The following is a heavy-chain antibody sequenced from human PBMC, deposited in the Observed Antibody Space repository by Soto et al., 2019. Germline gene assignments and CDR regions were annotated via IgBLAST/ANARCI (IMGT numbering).Heavy chain of an antibody. CDR3: VKDGSSGWPYFDDMDV. V-gene: IGHV3-30*18. J-gene: IGHJ6*02. Sequence: QVQLVESGGGVVQPGRSLRLSCAASGFTFSSYGMHWVRQAPVKGLEWVAVILYDGSKKYYADSVKGRFTISSDNSKNTLYLQMSSLRAEDTALYYCVKDGSSGWPYFDDMDVWGQVTTVTVSS. CDR2: ILYDGSKK. D-gene: IGHD6-19*01. CDR1: GFTFSSYG.